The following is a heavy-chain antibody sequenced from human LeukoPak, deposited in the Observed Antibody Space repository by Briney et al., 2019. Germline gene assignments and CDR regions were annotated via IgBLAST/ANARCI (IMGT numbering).Heavy chain of an antibody. CDR3: ARHAYSSGCL. Sequence: PSETLSLTCTVSGGSISSSSYYWGWIRQPPGKGLGWIGTIYYSGSTYYNPSLKSRVTISVDTSKNQFSLKLSSVTAADTAVYYCARHAYSSGCLWGQGTLVTVSS. J-gene: IGHJ4*02. D-gene: IGHD6-19*01. V-gene: IGHV4-39*01. CDR2: IYYSGST. CDR1: GGSISSSSYY.